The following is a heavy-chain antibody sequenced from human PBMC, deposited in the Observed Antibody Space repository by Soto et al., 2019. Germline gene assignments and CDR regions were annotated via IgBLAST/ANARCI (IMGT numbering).Heavy chain of an antibody. Sequence: SETLSLTCTVSGGSISSSSYYWGWIRQPPGKGLEWIGSIYYSGSTYYNPSLKSRVTISVDTSKNQFSLKLSSVTAADTAVYYCARSWILIYYYYGMDVWGQGTTVTVSS. J-gene: IGHJ6*02. D-gene: IGHD2-2*03. CDR1: GGSISSSSYY. V-gene: IGHV4-39*01. CDR2: IYYSGST. CDR3: ARSWILIYYYYGMDV.